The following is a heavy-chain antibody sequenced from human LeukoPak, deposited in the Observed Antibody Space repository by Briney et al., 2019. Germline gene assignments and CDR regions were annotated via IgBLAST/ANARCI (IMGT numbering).Heavy chain of an antibody. CDR2: MNPNSGNT. V-gene: IGHV1-8*01. D-gene: IGHD6-19*01. CDR3: AKYLIMAVPDY. J-gene: IGHJ4*02. Sequence: ASVKVSCKASGYTFTSYDINWVRQATGQGLEWMGWMNPNSGNTGYAQKFRGRVTMTRNTSISTAYMELNSLRAEDTAVYYCAKYLIMAVPDYWGQGTLVTVSS. CDR1: GYTFTSYD.